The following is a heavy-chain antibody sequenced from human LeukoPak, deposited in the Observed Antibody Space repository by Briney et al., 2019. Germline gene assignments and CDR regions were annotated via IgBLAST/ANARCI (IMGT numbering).Heavy chain of an antibody. CDR2: YGTRSTSV. V-gene: IGHV3-21*01. CDR3: AREVSEGFDF. Sequence: GGSLRLSCTASGFTFSGYSMNWIRQAPGKGLEWVSSYGTRSTSVYHAGSVKGRFAISRDNAKNSLYLQMNSLRAEDTALYYCAREVSEGFDFWGQGTLVTVSS. J-gene: IGHJ4*02. CDR1: GFTFSGYS. D-gene: IGHD3-22*01.